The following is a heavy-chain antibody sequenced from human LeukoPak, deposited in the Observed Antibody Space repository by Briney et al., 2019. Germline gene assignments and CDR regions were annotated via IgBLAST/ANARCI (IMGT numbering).Heavy chain of an antibody. V-gene: IGHV3-48*02. Sequence: PGRSLRLSCAASGFTFSSYSMNWVRQAPGKGLEWVSYISSSGSPIYYADSVKGRFTISRDNAKNSLYLQMNGLRDEDTAVYYCASFPYASGSYYANYWGQGTLVTVSS. CDR1: GFTFSSYS. J-gene: IGHJ4*02. CDR2: ISSSGSPI. D-gene: IGHD3-10*01. CDR3: ASFPYASGSYYANY.